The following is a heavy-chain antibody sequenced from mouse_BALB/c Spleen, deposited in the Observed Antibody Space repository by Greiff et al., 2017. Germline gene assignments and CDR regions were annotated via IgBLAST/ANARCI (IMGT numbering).Heavy chain of an antibody. CDR3: ARSVNLRFAY. Sequence: VKLMESGPGLVAPSQSLSITCTVSGFSLTSYGVHWVRQPPGKGLEWLGVIWAGGSTNYNSALMSRLSISKDNSKSQVFLKMNSLQTDDTAMYYCARSVNLRFAYWGQGTLVTVSA. CDR1: GFSLTSYG. CDR2: IWAGGST. V-gene: IGHV2-9*02. J-gene: IGHJ3*01.